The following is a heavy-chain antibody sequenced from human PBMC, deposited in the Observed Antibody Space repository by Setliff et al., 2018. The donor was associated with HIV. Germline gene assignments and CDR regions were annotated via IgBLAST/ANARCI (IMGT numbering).Heavy chain of an antibody. D-gene: IGHD6-13*01. J-gene: IGHJ4*02. V-gene: IGHV4-61*02. Sequence: PSETLSLTCTVSGGSISSGSYYWSWIRQPAGKGLEWIGRIYTSGSTKYNPSLKSRVTISVDTSKNQFSLKVSSVTAADTAVYYCARVARGGHSSRWYYFDYWGQGTLVTSPQ. CDR1: GGSISSGSYY. CDR2: IYTSGST. CDR3: ARVARGGHSSRWYYFDY.